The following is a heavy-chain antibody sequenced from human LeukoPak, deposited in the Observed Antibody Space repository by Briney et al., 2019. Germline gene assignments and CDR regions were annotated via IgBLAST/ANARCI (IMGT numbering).Heavy chain of an antibody. D-gene: IGHD3-22*01. CDR1: GFTFDDYA. CDR3: ARDSDYYDSSGYYSLNFDY. J-gene: IGHJ4*02. CDR2: ISWNSGSI. Sequence: GGSLRLSCAASGFTFDDYAMHWVRQAPGKGLEWVSGISWNSGSIGYADSVKGRFTISRDNAKNSLYLQMNSLRAEDTAVYYCARDSDYYDSSGYYSLNFDYWGQGTLVTVSS. V-gene: IGHV3-9*01.